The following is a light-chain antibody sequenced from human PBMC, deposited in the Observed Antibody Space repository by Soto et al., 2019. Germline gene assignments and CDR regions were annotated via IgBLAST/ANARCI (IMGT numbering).Light chain of an antibody. CDR1: SSDVGGYNS. J-gene: IGLJ2*01. CDR3: CSYAGSYTFVV. CDR2: DVS. Sequence: QSALTQPRSASGSPGQSVTISCTGTSSDVGGYNSVSWYQQHPGKAPKLMIYDVSKRPSGVPDRFSGSKSGNTASLTISGLQAEDEADFYCCSYAGSYTFVVFGGGTKLTVL. V-gene: IGLV2-11*01.